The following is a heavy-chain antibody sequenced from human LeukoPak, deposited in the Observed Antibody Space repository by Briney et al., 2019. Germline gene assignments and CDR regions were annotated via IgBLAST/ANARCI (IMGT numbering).Heavy chain of an antibody. D-gene: IGHD5-12*01. V-gene: IGHV1-8*01. J-gene: IGHJ6*02. CDR1: GYTFTSYD. Sequence: ASVKVSCKASGYTFTSYDINWVRQATGQGLEWMGWMNPSSGNTGYAQKFQGRVTMTRNTSISTAYMELSSLRSEDTAVYYCARWSLYSGYDVMDYYYGVDVWGQGTTVTVSS. CDR2: MNPSSGNT. CDR3: ARWSLYSGYDVMDYYYGVDV.